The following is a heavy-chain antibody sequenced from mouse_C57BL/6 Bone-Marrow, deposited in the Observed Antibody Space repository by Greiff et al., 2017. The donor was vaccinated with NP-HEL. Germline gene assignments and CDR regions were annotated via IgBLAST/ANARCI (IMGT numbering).Heavy chain of an antibody. V-gene: IGHV14-4*01. Sequence: VQLQQSGAELVRPGASVKLSCTASGFNIKDDYMHWVKQRPEQGLEWIGWIDPENGDTEYASKFQGKATITADTSSNTAYLQLSSLTSEDTAVYYCTTSYSWFAYWGQGTLVTVSA. D-gene: IGHD2-10*01. CDR3: TTSYSWFAY. J-gene: IGHJ3*01. CDR2: IDPENGDT. CDR1: GFNIKDDY.